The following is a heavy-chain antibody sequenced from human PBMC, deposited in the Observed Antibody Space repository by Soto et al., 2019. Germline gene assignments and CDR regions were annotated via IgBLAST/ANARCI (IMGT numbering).Heavy chain of an antibody. D-gene: IGHD2-15*01. CDR2: VNPNSGGT. Sequence: QVQLVQSGAEVKKPGASVKVSCKASGYTFTDYYIHWVRQAPGQGLEWMGWVNPNSGGTNYAQKFRGWVTMTRDTSISTVYMELSSLKSDDMAVYYCAREGAATANYGMDVWGQGTTVTVSS. CDR1: GYTFTDYY. J-gene: IGHJ6*02. CDR3: AREGAATANYGMDV. V-gene: IGHV1-2*04.